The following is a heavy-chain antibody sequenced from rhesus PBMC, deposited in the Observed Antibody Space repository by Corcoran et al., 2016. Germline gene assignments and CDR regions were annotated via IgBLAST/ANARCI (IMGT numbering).Heavy chain of an antibody. Sequence: EVQLVESGGGLAKPGGSLRLSCAAAGFTFISYWMNWVRQTPGKALVGISDMNSGGGSQYSRDSGKGRFTISRDNSKNTLSLQMNGLRAEDTAVYYCAKGSSLDVWGRGVLVTVSS. V-gene: IGHV3S42*01. CDR1: GFTFISYW. CDR3: AKGSSLDV. J-gene: IGHJ5-2*02. CDR2: MNSGGGSQ.